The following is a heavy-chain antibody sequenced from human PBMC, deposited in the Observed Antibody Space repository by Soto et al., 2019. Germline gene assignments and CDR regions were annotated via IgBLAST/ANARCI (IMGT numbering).Heavy chain of an antibody. CDR2: INPNSGGT. V-gene: IGHV1-2*02. Sequence: GASVKVSCKASGYTFTGYYMHWVRQAPGQGLEWMGWINPNSGGTNYAQKFQGRVTMTRDTSISTAYMELSRLRSDDTAVYYCARGLLPYYYDSSGYFPFDYWGQGTLVTVSS. J-gene: IGHJ4*02. CDR1: GYTFTGYY. CDR3: ARGLLPYYYDSSGYFPFDY. D-gene: IGHD3-22*01.